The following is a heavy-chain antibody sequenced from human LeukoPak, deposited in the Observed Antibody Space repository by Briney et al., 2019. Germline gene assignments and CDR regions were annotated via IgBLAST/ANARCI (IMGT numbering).Heavy chain of an antibody. CDR3: ARVAAANYYYYYMDV. J-gene: IGHJ6*03. D-gene: IGHD6-19*01. Sequence: ASVKVSCKASGYTFTSYDISWVRQAPGQGLEWMGWISAYNGNTNYAQKLQGRVTTTTDTSTSTAYMELRSLRSDDTAVYYCARVAAANYYYYYMDVWGKGTTVTVSS. V-gene: IGHV1-18*01. CDR1: GYTFTSYD. CDR2: ISAYNGNT.